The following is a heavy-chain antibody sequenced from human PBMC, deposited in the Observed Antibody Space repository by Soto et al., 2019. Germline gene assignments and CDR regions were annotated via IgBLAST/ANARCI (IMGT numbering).Heavy chain of an antibody. Sequence: EVQLVESGGGLVQPGGSLRLSCAGSGFTFSGYWMHWVRQAPGKGPVWVSRLNPNGTFTTNADSVKGRFTISRDNAKKTLYLQMNSLRADETAVYYCARGGTSTTYRVLFYNWGQGTLVTVSS. V-gene: IGHV3-74*01. CDR2: LNPNGTFT. D-gene: IGHD2-2*01. CDR3: ARGGTSTTYRVLFYN. J-gene: IGHJ4*02. CDR1: GFTFSGYW.